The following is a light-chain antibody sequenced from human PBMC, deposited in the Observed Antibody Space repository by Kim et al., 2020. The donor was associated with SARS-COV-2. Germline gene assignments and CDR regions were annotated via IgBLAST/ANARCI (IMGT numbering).Light chain of an antibody. J-gene: IGKJ1*01. CDR2: GAA. Sequence: SGSPAEGSTPSCRASEGVSNSLVWYQQTPGQAPRLLIYGAATRATGIPARFSGSGSGTEFTLTISSLQSEDFAVYYCQQYNNFRTFGQGTKVDIK. CDR3: QQYNNFRT. CDR1: EGVSNS. V-gene: IGKV3-15*01.